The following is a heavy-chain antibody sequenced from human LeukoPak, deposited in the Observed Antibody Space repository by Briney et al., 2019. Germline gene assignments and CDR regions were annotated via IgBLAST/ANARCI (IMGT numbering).Heavy chain of an antibody. Sequence: GGSLRLSCAASGFTFSSYAMHWVRQAPGKGLEWVAVISHDGSNKYYADSVKGRFTISRDNSKNTLYLQMNSLRAEDTAVYYCASYDSSGYYHAFDIWGQGTMVTVSS. CDR1: GFTFSSYA. D-gene: IGHD3-22*01. CDR2: ISHDGSNK. CDR3: ASYDSSGYYHAFDI. J-gene: IGHJ3*02. V-gene: IGHV3-30-3*01.